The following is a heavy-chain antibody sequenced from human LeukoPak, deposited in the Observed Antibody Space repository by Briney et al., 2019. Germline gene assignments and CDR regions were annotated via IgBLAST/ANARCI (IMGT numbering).Heavy chain of an antibody. CDR3: ARSRQSKWYFDL. J-gene: IGHJ2*01. CDR1: GGSISSYY. Sequence: PSETLSLTCTVSGGSISSYYWSWIRQPPGKGLEWIGYIYYSGSTNYNPSLKSRVTISVDTSKNQFSLKLSSVTAADTAVYYCARSRQSKWYFDLWGRGTLVTVSS. V-gene: IGHV4-59*01. D-gene: IGHD5/OR15-5a*01. CDR2: IYYSGST.